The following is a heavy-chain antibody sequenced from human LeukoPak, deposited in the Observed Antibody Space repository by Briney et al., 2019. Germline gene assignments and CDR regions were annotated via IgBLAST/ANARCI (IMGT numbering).Heavy chain of an antibody. V-gene: IGHV3-74*01. CDR3: ARALDYGDYGQHTYFDY. Sequence: GRSLRLSCAASGFTFSSYWMHWVRQAPGKGLVWVSRINSDGSSTSYADSVKGRFTISRDNAKNTLYLQMNSLRAEDTAVYYCARALDYGDYGQHTYFDYWGQGTLVTVSS. D-gene: IGHD4-17*01. CDR2: INSDGSST. J-gene: IGHJ4*02. CDR1: GFTFSSYW.